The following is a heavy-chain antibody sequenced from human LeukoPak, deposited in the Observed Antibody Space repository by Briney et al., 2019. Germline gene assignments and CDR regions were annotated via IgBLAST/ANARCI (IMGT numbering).Heavy chain of an antibody. CDR3: ARLNSGFYGMDV. V-gene: IGHV5-51*01. CDR1: GYNFTSYW. J-gene: IGHJ6*02. D-gene: IGHD3-10*01. Sequence: GESLQISCKGAGYNFTSYWIGWVRQLPGKGLEWMGIIHPGDSDTRYSPSFQGQVTISVDKSVSTAYLQWSSLKASDTAMYYCARLNSGFYGMDVWGQGTTVTVSS. CDR2: IHPGDSDT.